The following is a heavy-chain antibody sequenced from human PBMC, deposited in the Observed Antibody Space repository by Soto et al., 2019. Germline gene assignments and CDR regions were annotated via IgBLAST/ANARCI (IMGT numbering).Heavy chain of an antibody. CDR3: AKNYDFWSGYLNWFDP. CDR1: GFTFSSYA. D-gene: IGHD3-3*01. V-gene: IGHV3-23*01. CDR2: ISGSGGST. J-gene: IGHJ5*02. Sequence: VGSLRLSCAASGFTFSSYAMSWVRQAPGKGLEWVSAISGSGGSTYYADSVKGRFTISRDNSKNTLYLQMNSLRAEDTAVYYCAKNYDFWSGYLNWFDPWGQGTLVTVSS.